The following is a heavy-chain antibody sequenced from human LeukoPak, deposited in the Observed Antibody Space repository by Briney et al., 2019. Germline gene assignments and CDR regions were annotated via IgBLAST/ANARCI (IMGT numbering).Heavy chain of an antibody. CDR2: IYYSGST. D-gene: IGHD1-26*01. J-gene: IGHJ4*02. V-gene: IGHV4-39*07. Sequence: SETRSLTCTVSGGSISSSSYYWGWIRQPPGKGLEWIGSIYYSGSTYYNPSLKSRVTISVDTSKNQFSLKLSSVTAADTAVYYCAREELKYYFDYWGQGTLVTVSS. CDR1: GGSISSSSYY. CDR3: AREELKYYFDY.